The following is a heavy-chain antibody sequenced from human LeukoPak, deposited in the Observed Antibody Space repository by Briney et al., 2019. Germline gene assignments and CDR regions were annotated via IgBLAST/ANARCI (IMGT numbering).Heavy chain of an antibody. V-gene: IGHV5-51*01. Sequence: GESLEISCKGSGYSFTSYWIGWVRQMPGKGVEWMGIIYPGDSDTRYSPSFQGQVTISADKSISTAYLQWSSLKASDTAMYYCARVPLIGSYYFDYWGQGTLVTVSS. CDR1: GYSFTSYW. CDR2: IYPGDSDT. J-gene: IGHJ4*02. CDR3: ARVPLIGSYYFDY. D-gene: IGHD1-26*01.